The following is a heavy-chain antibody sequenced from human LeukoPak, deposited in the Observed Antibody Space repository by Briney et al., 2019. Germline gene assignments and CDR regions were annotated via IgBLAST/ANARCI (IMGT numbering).Heavy chain of an antibody. CDR3: AKGSGYLYYFDY. J-gene: IGHJ4*02. Sequence: GGSLRLSCVVSGFTVSSDLMNWVRQAPGKGLEWVSAMNSGGDTYYADSVRGRFIISRDKSRNTLYLQMNSLRVDDTAVYYCAKGSGYLYYFDYWGQGTLVTVSS. D-gene: IGHD3-22*01. CDR2: MNSGGDT. V-gene: IGHV3-53*01. CDR1: GFTVSSDL.